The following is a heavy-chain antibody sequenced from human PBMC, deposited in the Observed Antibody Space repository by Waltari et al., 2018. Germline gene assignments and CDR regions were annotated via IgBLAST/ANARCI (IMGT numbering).Heavy chain of an antibody. Sequence: QVQLVQSGAEVKKPGSSVKVSCKASGGTFSSYAISWVRQAPGQGLEWMGGIIPIFGTANYAQKFQGRVTITTDESTSTAYMELSSLRSEDTAVYYCASITMVQGVTKYYYYYGMDVWGQGTTVTVSS. CDR3: ASITMVQGVTKYYYYYGMDV. D-gene: IGHD3-10*01. CDR2: IIPIFGTA. V-gene: IGHV1-69*05. J-gene: IGHJ6*02. CDR1: GGTFSSYA.